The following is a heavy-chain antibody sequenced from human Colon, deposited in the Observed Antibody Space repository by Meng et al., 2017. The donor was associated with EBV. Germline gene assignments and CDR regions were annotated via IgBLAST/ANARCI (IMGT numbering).Heavy chain of an antibody. CDR2: IYYSGST. V-gene: IGHV4-31*03. Sequence: QVQLQESGPGLVKPSQTLSLTCTVSGGSVSSGGYYWTWIRQHPGKGLEWFGHIYYSGSTFYNPSLKRRVIISIDTSKNQFSLNLRSVTAADTAVYYCARVSSGWDYFDDWGQGTLGTVGS. CDR1: GGSVSSGGYY. J-gene: IGHJ4*02. CDR3: ARVSSGWDYFDD. D-gene: IGHD6-19*01.